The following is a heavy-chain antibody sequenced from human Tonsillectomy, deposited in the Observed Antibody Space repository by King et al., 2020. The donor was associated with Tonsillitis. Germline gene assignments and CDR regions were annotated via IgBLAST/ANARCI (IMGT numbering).Heavy chain of an antibody. Sequence: VQLVESGGGVVQPGRSLRLSCAASGFTFSSYGMHWVRQAPGKGLEWVAVISYDGSNKYYADSVKGRFTISRDNSKNTLYLQMNSLRAEDTVVYYCAKGHTTKGFDYWGQGTLVTVSS. J-gene: IGHJ4*02. CDR2: ISYDGSNK. V-gene: IGHV3-30*18. D-gene: IGHD1-26*01. CDR3: AKGHTTKGFDY. CDR1: GFTFSSYG.